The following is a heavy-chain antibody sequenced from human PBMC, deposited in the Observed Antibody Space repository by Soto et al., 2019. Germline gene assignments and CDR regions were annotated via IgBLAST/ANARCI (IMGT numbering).Heavy chain of an antibody. D-gene: IGHD6-13*01. J-gene: IGHJ4*02. CDR1: GFTFSSHA. V-gene: IGHV3-23*01. CDR3: AKVSGSWYAGFFDL. CDR2: LSDSGISI. Sequence: EVQLLESGGGLVQPGGSLRLSCTASGFTFSSHAMTWVRQAPGKGLEWVSGLSDSGISIYYADSVKDRLTISRDNSKNTLYLQIHTLRAEDTAVYYCAKVSGSWYAGFFDLWGQGTLVPVSS.